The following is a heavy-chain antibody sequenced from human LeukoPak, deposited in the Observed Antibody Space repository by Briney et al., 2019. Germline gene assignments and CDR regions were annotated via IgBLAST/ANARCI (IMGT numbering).Heavy chain of an antibody. D-gene: IGHD3-3*01. CDR3: AKVVSIFGVVITYFDY. V-gene: IGHV3-23*01. CDR2: ISGSGGST. J-gene: IGHJ4*02. Sequence: GGSLRLSCAASGFTFSSYAMSWVRQAPGKGLEWVSAISGSGGSTYYADSVKGRFTISRDNSKNTLYLQMNSLRAEDTAVYYCAKVVSIFGVVITYFDYWGQGTLVTVSS. CDR1: GFTFSSYA.